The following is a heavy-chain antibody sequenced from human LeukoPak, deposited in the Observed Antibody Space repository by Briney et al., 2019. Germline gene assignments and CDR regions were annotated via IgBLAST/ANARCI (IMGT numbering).Heavy chain of an antibody. CDR1: GFTFSSYG. J-gene: IGHJ4*02. CDR3: AKGKDSSTWPPIWDY. V-gene: IGHV3-23*01. Sequence: GGSLRLSCAASGFTFSSYGMSWVRQAPGKGLEWVSGISGSGGRTYYADSVKGRFTISRDNSKNTLYLQMNSLRAEDTAVYYCAKGKDSSTWPPIWDYWGQGTLVAVSS. CDR2: ISGSGGRT. D-gene: IGHD6-13*01.